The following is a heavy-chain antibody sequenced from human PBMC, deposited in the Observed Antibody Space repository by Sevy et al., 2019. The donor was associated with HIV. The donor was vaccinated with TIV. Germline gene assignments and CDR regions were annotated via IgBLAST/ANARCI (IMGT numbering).Heavy chain of an antibody. D-gene: IGHD3-10*01. Sequence: SETLSLTCTVSGGSISSSSYYWGWIRQPPGKGLEWIGSIYYSGSTYYNPSLKSRVTISVDTSKNQFSLKQSSVTAADTAVYYCARPSGGYYGSGSYRVRYWFDPWGQGTLVTVSS. CDR1: GGSISSSSYY. J-gene: IGHJ5*02. CDR3: ARPSGGYYGSGSYRVRYWFDP. V-gene: IGHV4-39*01. CDR2: IYYSGST.